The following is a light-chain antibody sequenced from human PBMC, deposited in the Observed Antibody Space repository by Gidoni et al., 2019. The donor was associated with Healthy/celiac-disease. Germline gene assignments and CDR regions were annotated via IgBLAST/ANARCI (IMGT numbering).Light chain of an antibody. Sequence: RMTQTPSSFSASTGDRVTITCRASQGIRSYLAWYQQKPGKAPKLLIYAASTLQSGVPSRFSGSGSGTDFTLTISCLQSEDFATYYFQQYYSYPWTFGQGTKVEIK. CDR1: QGIRSY. CDR3: QQYYSYPWT. J-gene: IGKJ1*01. CDR2: AAS. V-gene: IGKV1-8*01.